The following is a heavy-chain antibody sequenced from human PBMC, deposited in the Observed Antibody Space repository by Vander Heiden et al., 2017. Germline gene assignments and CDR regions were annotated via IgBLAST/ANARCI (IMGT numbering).Heavy chain of an antibody. Sequence: EVQLVESGGGLVQPGGSLRLSCAASGFTFSSHWMSWVRQAPGKGLEWVANIKQDGSEKYYVDSVKGRFTISRDNAKNSLYLQMNSLRAEDTAVYYCARETYGGNSFDYWGQGTLVTVSS. CDR2: IKQDGSEK. J-gene: IGHJ4*02. CDR3: ARETYGGNSFDY. CDR1: GFTFSSHW. V-gene: IGHV3-7*01. D-gene: IGHD4-17*01.